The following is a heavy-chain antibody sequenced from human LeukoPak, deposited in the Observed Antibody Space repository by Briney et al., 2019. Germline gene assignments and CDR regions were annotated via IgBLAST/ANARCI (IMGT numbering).Heavy chain of an antibody. D-gene: IGHD6-19*01. CDR3: ASGGNSSYHDY. J-gene: IGHJ4*02. CDR1: GGSLSSSNYY. CDR2: IYYSGKT. Sequence: SETLSLTCTVSGGSLSSSNYYWGWIRRPPGKGLEWIGSIYYSGKTYNNPSLKSRVTTSVDTSKNQFSLKLSSVTAADTAVYYCASGGNSSYHDYWGQGTLVTVSS. V-gene: IGHV4-39*01.